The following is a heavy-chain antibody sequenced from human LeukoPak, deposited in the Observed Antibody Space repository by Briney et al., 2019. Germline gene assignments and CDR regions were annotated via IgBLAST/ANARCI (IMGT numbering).Heavy chain of an antibody. CDR2: INHNGNVN. Sequence: GGSLRLSCAASEFTFSSYWMNWARQAPGKGLEWVASINHNGNVNYYVDSVKGRFTISRDNAKNTLYLQMNSLRAEDTAVYYCARDYGRSRDYGMDVWGQGTTVTVSS. CDR1: EFTFSSYW. J-gene: IGHJ6*02. D-gene: IGHD3-10*01. V-gene: IGHV3-7*01. CDR3: ARDYGRSRDYGMDV.